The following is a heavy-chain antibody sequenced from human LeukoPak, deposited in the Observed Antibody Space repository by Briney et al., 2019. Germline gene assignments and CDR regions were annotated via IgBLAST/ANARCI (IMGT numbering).Heavy chain of an antibody. CDR2: ISGSGGST. J-gene: IGHJ4*02. CDR1: GFTFSNYN. D-gene: IGHD6-19*01. CDR3: AKVSLYSSGEDY. Sequence: GGSLRLSCAASGFTFSNYNLIWVRQAPGKGLEWVSAISGSGGSTYYADSVKGRFTISRDNSKNTLYLQMNSLRAEDTAVYYCAKVSLYSSGEDYWGQGTLVTVSS. V-gene: IGHV3-23*01.